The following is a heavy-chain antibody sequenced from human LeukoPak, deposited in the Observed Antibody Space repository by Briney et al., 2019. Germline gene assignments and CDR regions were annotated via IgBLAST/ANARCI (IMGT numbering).Heavy chain of an antibody. V-gene: IGHV1-8*01. CDR3: ARGRLPYYYDSSGYLTQH. Sequence: ASVKVSCKASGYTFTSYDTNWVRQATGQGLEWMGWMNPNSGNTGYAQKFQGRVTMTGNTSISTAYMELSSLRSEDTAVYYCARGRLPYYYDSSGYLTQHWGQGTLVTVSS. CDR2: MNPNSGNT. D-gene: IGHD3-22*01. CDR1: GYTFTSYD. J-gene: IGHJ1*01.